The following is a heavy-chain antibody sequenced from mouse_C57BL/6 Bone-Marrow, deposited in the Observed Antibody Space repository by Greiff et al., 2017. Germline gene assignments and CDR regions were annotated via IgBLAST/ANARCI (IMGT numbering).Heavy chain of an antibody. CDR3: TTYYYVFAY. CDR2: IDPENGDT. D-gene: IGHD1-1*01. J-gene: IGHJ3*01. Sequence: VQLQQSGAELVRPGASVKLSCTASGFNIKDDYMHWVKQRPDQGLEWIGWIDPENGDTEYASKFQGKATITADTSSNTAYLQLSSLTSEDTAVYYCTTYYYVFAYWGQGTLVTVSA. CDR1: GFNIKDDY. V-gene: IGHV14-4*01.